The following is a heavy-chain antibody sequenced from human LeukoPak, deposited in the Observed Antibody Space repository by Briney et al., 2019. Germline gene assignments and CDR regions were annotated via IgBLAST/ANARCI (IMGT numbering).Heavy chain of an antibody. CDR2: ISGSGGST. CDR1: GFTFSDYG. J-gene: IGHJ4*02. D-gene: IGHD4-17*01. CDR3: AKLYSGDYLTDLDY. Sequence: PGGTLRLSCAASGFTFSDYGMNWVRQAPGKGLEWVSSISGSGGSTYYADSVKGRFTISRDNAKNTLYLQMNSLRGEDTAVYYCAKLYSGDYLTDLDYWGQGTLVTVSS. V-gene: IGHV3-23*01.